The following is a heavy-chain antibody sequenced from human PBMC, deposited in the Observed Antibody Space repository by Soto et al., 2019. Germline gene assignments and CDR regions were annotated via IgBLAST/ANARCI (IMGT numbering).Heavy chain of an antibody. CDR1: GGSFSGYY. Sequence: PSETLSLTCAVYGGSFSGYYWSWIRQPPGKGLEWIGEINHSGSTNYNPSLKSRVTISVDTSKNQFPLKLSSVTAADTAVYYCARGKTYYYGSGRPYGMDVWGQGTTVTVSS. CDR3: ARGKTYYYGSGRPYGMDV. V-gene: IGHV4-34*01. CDR2: INHSGST. J-gene: IGHJ6*02. D-gene: IGHD3-10*01.